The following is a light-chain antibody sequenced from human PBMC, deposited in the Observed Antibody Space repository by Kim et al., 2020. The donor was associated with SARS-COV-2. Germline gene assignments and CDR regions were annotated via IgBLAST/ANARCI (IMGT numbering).Light chain of an antibody. CDR1: SSNIGAGYD. Sequence: VTSSGTGSSSNIGAGYDVHWYQQLPGTAPKLLIYGNSNRPSGVPDRFSGSKSGTSASLAITGLQAEDEADYYCQSYDSSLSGSGVFGGGTQLTVL. J-gene: IGLJ2*01. V-gene: IGLV1-40*01. CDR3: QSYDSSLSGSGV. CDR2: GNS.